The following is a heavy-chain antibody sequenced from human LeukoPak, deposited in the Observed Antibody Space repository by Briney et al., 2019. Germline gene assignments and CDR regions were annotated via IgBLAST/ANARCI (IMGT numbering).Heavy chain of an antibody. V-gene: IGHV4-34*01. CDR1: GGSISSYY. J-gene: IGHJ4*02. Sequence: SETLSLTCTVSGGSISSYYWSWIRQPPGKGLEWIGEINHSGSTNYNPSLKSRVTISVDTSKNQFSLKLSSVTAADTAVYYCARGRPFGRFYDFWSGYKGYYFDYWGQGTLVTVSS. D-gene: IGHD3-3*01. CDR2: INHSGST. CDR3: ARGRPFGRFYDFWSGYKGYYFDY.